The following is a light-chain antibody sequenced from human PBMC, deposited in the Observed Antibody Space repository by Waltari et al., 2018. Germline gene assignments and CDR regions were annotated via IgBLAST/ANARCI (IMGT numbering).Light chain of an antibody. V-gene: IGLV2-23*01. CDR3: CSYAGSYTWV. Sequence: QSALTQPASVSGSPGQSITISCTGTSSDVGHYNLVSWYQQYPGKAPKVMMYDDNRRPSGVSDRFSGSKSGNTASLTISGVQAEDEADYYCCSYAGSYTWVFGGGTKLTVL. CDR1: SSDVGHYNL. CDR2: DDN. J-gene: IGLJ3*02.